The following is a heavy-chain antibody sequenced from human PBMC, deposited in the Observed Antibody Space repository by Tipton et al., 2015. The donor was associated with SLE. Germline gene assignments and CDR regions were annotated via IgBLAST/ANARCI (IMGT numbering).Heavy chain of an antibody. J-gene: IGHJ4*02. D-gene: IGHD3-22*01. V-gene: IGHV4-31*03. CDR3: ARAPDYYDSSGFDY. Sequence: LRLSCTVSGGSISSGGYYCSWIRQHPRKGLEWIGYIYYSGSTYYNPSLKSRVTISVDTSKNQFSLKLSSVTAADTAVYYCARAPDYYDSSGFDYWGQGTLVTVSS. CDR1: GGSISSGGYY. CDR2: IYYSGST.